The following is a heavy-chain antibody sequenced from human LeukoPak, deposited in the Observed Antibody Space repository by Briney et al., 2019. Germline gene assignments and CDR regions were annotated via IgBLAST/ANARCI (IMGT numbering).Heavy chain of an antibody. CDR2: IYYSGGT. D-gene: IGHD2-15*01. J-gene: IGHJ3*02. Sequence: PSETLSLTCTVSGASISNYYWSWIRQPPGKGLEWIGYIYYSGGTNYNPSLKSRVTISVDTSKHQFSLRLSSVTAADTAVYYCARQLRSGGSYGFDIWGQGTMVTVSS. CDR3: ARQLRSGGSYGFDI. CDR1: GASISNYY. V-gene: IGHV4-59*08.